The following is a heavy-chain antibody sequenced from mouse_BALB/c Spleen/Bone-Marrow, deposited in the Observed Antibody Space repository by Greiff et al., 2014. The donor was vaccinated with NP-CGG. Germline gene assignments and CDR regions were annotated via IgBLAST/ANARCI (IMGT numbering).Heavy chain of an antibody. CDR3: ANYYYGSHFDY. V-gene: IGHV14-3*02. J-gene: IGHJ2*01. D-gene: IGHD1-1*01. CDR1: GFNIKDTY. CDR2: IDPANGNT. Sequence: VQLKDSGAALVKPGASVKLSCTASGFNIKDTYMHWVKQRPEQGLEWIGRIDPANGNTKCDPKFQGKATITADTPSNTAYLQLSSLTSEDTAVYYCANYYYGSHFDYWGQGTTLTVSS.